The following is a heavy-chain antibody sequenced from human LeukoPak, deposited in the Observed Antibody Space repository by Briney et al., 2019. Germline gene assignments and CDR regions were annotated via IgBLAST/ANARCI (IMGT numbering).Heavy chain of an antibody. V-gene: IGHV3-13*01. D-gene: IGHD6-19*01. CDR3: AREGSGWYNGYYYYYMDV. J-gene: IGHJ6*03. Sequence: GGSLRLSCAASGFTFSSYDMHWVRQATGKGLEWVSAIGTAGDTYYPGSVKGRFTISRENAKNSLYLQMNSLRAGDTAVYYCAREGSGWYNGYYYYYMDVWGKGTTVTVSS. CDR1: GFTFSSYD. CDR2: IGTAGDT.